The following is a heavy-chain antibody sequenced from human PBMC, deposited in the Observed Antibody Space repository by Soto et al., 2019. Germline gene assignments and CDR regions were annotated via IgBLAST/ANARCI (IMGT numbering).Heavy chain of an antibody. V-gene: IGHV5-51*01. D-gene: IGHD6-19*01. CDR1: VCRFTTYW. J-gene: IGHJ4*01. CDR3: DRESQECPKRGRYY. CDR2: IYPDDSDT. Sequence: VGTLRVPCNGSVCRFTTYWIGWGRQMPGHSLEWMAIIYPDDSDTRYSPSFQGQVTISADKSISTAYLQWSSLKASDTAMYLLDRESQECPKRGRYYWAQG.